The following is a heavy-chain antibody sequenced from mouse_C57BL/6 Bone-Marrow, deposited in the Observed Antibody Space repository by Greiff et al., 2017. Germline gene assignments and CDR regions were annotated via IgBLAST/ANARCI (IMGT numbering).Heavy chain of an antibody. CDR1: GYTFTNYW. CDR2: IYPGGGDT. CDR3: ARLGTGTYAMDY. D-gene: IGHD4-1*01. J-gene: IGHJ4*01. Sequence: VQLQQSGAELVRPGTSVKMSCKASGYTFTNYWIGWAKQRPGHGLEWIGDIYPGGGDTNYNEKFKVKATLTAEKSSSTAYMQCSSLTSEDSAIYYCARLGTGTYAMDYWGQGTAVTVSS. V-gene: IGHV1-63*01.